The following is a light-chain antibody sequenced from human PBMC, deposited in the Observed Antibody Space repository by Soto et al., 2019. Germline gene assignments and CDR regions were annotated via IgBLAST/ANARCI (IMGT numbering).Light chain of an antibody. J-gene: IGLJ1*01. CDR2: DVS. CDR1: SSDVGGYNY. V-gene: IGLV2-14*01. Sequence: QSALTQPASVSGSPGQSITISCTGTSSDVGGYNYVSWYQQHPGKAPKLMIYDVSNRPSGVSNRFSGSKSGNTASLTISGLQAQDEADYYCSSYKSRSTLYVFGTGTKLTVL. CDR3: SSYKSRSTLYV.